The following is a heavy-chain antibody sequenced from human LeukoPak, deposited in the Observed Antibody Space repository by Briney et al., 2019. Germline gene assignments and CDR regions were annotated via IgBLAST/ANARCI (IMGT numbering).Heavy chain of an antibody. J-gene: IGHJ5*02. CDR2: AYYTGET. D-gene: IGHD3-22*01. V-gene: IGHV4-39*07. Sequence: PSETLSLTCTVSGGSIISDTYYWAWIRQPPGKGLEWIGSAYYTGETYYNPSLKSRVTISVDTSKSQFSLKLSSVTAADTAVYFCARDSRYDSSGHAPWGQRFLVTVSS. CDR3: ARDSRYDSSGHAP. CDR1: GGSIISDTYY.